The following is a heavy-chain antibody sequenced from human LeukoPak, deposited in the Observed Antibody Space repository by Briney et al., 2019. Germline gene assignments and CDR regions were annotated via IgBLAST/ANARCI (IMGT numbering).Heavy chain of an antibody. D-gene: IGHD5-18*01. V-gene: IGHV3-30-3*01. J-gene: IGHJ4*02. CDR2: ISYDGNNK. CDR3: ARAYTAFDY. CDR1: GFTFNKYP. Sequence: GGSLRLSCAASGFTFNKYPMHWVRQAPGKGLEWVAVISYDGNNKYYADSVKGRFTISRDNSKNSVDLQMNSLRDEDTAVYYCARAYTAFDYWGQGTLVTVFS.